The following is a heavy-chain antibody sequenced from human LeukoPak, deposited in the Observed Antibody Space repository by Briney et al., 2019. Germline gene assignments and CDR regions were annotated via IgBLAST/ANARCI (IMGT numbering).Heavy chain of an antibody. J-gene: IGHJ4*02. D-gene: IGHD3-22*01. CDR1: GGSISSYY. CDR2: IYYSGST. V-gene: IGHV4-59*01. Sequence: SETLSLTCTVSGGSISSYYWSWIRQPPGKGLEWIGYIYYSGSTNYNPSLQSRVTISVDTSKNQFSLKLSSVTAADTAVYYCAGASTLPYDSIPNCCDFWGQGNLVTVSS. CDR3: AGASTLPYDSIPNCCDF.